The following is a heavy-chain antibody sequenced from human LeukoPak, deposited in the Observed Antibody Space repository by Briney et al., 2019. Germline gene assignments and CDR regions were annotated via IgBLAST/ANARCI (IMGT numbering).Heavy chain of an antibody. CDR2: IYTSGST. D-gene: IGHD3-10*01. V-gene: IGHV4-4*07. CDR3: ARDGNYYDSGSWFDP. J-gene: IGHJ5*02. Sequence: SETLSLTCTVSGGSISSYYWSWIRQPAGKGLEWIGRIYTSGSTNYNPSLKSRVTMSVDTSKNQFSLRLSSVTAADTAVYFCARDGNYYDSGSWFDPWGQGTLVTVSS. CDR1: GGSISSYY.